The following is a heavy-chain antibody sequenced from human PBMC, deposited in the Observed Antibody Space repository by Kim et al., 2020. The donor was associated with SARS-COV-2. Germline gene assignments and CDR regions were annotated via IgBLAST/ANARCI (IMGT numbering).Heavy chain of an antibody. J-gene: IGHJ6*02. Sequence: GGSLRLSCAASGFTFSSYNMNWVRQAPGKGLEWVSSISSSSYIYYADSVKGRFIISRDNAKNSLYLQMNSLRAEDTAVYYCAREWPSGSYYYCMDLWGQG. CDR2: ISSSSYI. CDR1: GFTFSSYN. CDR3: AREWPSGSYYYCMDL. D-gene: IGHD1-26*01. V-gene: IGHV3-21*01.